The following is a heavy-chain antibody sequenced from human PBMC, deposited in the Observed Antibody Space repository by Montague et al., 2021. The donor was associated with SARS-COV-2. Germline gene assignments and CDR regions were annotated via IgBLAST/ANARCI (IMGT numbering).Heavy chain of an antibody. V-gene: IGHV4-4*02. CDR1: GDSITSNYW. J-gene: IGHJ4*02. D-gene: IGHD3-16*01. CDR2: AYHTGST. CDR3: ARDGGQRFRAFES. Sequence: SETLSLTCNVSGDSITSNYWWSWLRQPPGKGLEWIGEAYHTGSTNFNPSLKSRVTMSVDKSKKFFSLSLRSVTAADTATYYCARDGGQRFRAFESWGQGTLVTISS.